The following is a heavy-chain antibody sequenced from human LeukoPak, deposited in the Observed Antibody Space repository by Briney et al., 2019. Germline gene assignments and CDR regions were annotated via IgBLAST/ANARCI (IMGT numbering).Heavy chain of an antibody. D-gene: IGHD2-15*01. V-gene: IGHV1-46*01. Sequence: ASVKVSCKASGYTLTRYYMHWGRQAPGQGLELMGIIKPSGGSTDYAKKFQGRVTMTRDTSTSTVYMDLSSLRFDDTAVYYCARASGSRPFDYWGQGTLVTVSS. CDR1: GYTLTRYY. CDR2: IKPSGGST. J-gene: IGHJ4*02. CDR3: ARASGSRPFDY.